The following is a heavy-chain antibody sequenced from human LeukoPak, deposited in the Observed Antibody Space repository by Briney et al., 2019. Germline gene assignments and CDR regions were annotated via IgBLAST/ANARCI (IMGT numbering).Heavy chain of an antibody. CDR3: ARDEDLLFDY. J-gene: IGHJ4*02. CDR1: GFTFGSSY. V-gene: IGHV3-30-3*01. D-gene: IGHD2-15*01. Sequence: GGSLRLSCAASGFTFGSSYMHWVRQAPGKGLEWVAVISYDGSNKYYADSVKGRFTISRDNSKNTLYLQMNSLRAEDTAVYYCARDEDLLFDYWGQGTLVTVSS. CDR2: ISYDGSNK.